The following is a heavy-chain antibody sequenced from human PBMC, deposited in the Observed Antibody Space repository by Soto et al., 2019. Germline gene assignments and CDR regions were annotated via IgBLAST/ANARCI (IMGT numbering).Heavy chain of an antibody. J-gene: IGHJ3*02. CDR2: ISSSSSYI. V-gene: IGHV3-21*01. D-gene: IGHD2-2*02. CDR1: GFTFSSYS. Sequence: GGSLRLSCAASGFTFSSYSMNWVRQAPGKGLEWVSSISSSSSYIYYADSVKGRFTISRDNAKNSLYLQMNSLRAEDTAVYDCARGDSVVVPAAIVAFDIWGQGTMVTVSS. CDR3: ARGDSVVVPAAIVAFDI.